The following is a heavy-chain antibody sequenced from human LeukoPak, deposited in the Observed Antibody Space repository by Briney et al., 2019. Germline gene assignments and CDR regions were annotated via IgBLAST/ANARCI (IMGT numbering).Heavy chain of an antibody. CDR1: GGSISSSSYY. Sequence: SETLSLTCTVSGGSISSSSYYWGWLRQPPGKGLEWIGSIYYSGSTYYNPSLKSRVTISVDTSKNQFSLKLSSVTAADTAVYYCASSPSRGAVAGTYDYWGQGTLVTVSS. V-gene: IGHV4-39*01. J-gene: IGHJ4*02. D-gene: IGHD6-19*01. CDR2: IYYSGST. CDR3: ASSPSRGAVAGTYDY.